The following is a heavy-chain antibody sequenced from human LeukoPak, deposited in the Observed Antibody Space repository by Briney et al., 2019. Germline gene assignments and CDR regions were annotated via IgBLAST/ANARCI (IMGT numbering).Heavy chain of an antibody. CDR2: IYPGDSDT. Sequence: GESLKISCKGSGYSFTSYWIGWVRQMPGKGLEWMGIIYPGDSDTRYSPSFQGQVTISADKSISTAYLQWSSLKASDTAMYYCARQEYCSGGSCYTWFDPWGQGTLVIVPS. J-gene: IGHJ5*02. V-gene: IGHV5-51*01. CDR1: GYSFTSYW. D-gene: IGHD2-15*01. CDR3: ARQEYCSGGSCYTWFDP.